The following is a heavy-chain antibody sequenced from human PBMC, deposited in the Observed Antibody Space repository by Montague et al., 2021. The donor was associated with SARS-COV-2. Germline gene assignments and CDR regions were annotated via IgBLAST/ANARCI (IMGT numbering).Heavy chain of an antibody. V-gene: IGHV4-39*07. Sequence: SETRSLTCTVSGGSISSNNYYWDWIRQPPGKGLEWIGSIYDSGSTYYNPSLKSRVTISVDTSKNQFSLKLSSVTAADTAVYYCARDVRYYDFWSGRAQTSPDYWGQGTLVTVSS. J-gene: IGHJ4*02. CDR1: GGSISSNNYY. D-gene: IGHD3-3*01. CDR3: ARDVRYYDFWSGRAQTSPDY. CDR2: IYDSGST.